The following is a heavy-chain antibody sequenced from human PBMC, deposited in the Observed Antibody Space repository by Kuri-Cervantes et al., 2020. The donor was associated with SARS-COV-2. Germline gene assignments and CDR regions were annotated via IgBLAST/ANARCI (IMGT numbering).Heavy chain of an antibody. CDR1: GFTFSDYY. CDR2: ISSSSSYT. CDR3: ARAPQWVAGDDAFDI. V-gene: IGHV3-11*05. D-gene: IGHD6-19*01. J-gene: IGHJ3*02. Sequence: GESLKISCAASGFTFSDYYMSWIRQAPGKGLEWVSYISSSSSYTNYADSVKGRFTISRDNAKNSLYLQMNSLRAGDTAVYYCARAPQWVAGDDAFDIWGQGTMVTVSS.